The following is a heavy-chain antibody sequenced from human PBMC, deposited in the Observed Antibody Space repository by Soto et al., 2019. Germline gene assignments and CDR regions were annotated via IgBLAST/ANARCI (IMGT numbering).Heavy chain of an antibody. Sequence: GGSLRLSCAASGFTFSSYSMNWVRQAPGKGLEWVSSISSSSSYIYYADSVKGRFTISRDNAKNSLYLQMNSLRAEDTAVYYCARADCSGGSCYSIYAFDIWGQGTMVTVSS. CDR2: ISSSSSYI. D-gene: IGHD2-15*01. V-gene: IGHV3-21*01. CDR3: ARADCSGGSCYSIYAFDI. CDR1: GFTFSSYS. J-gene: IGHJ3*02.